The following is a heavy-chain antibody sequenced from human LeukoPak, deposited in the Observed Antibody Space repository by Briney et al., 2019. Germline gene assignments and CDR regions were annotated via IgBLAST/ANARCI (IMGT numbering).Heavy chain of an antibody. CDR2: IYYSGST. Sequence: PSETLSLTCTVSGGSISSSSYYWGWIRQPPGKGLEWIGSIYYSGSTYYNPSLKSRVTISVDTSKNQFSLKLSSVTAADTAVYYCAKATFAIVVAPPFDIWGQGTMVTVSS. J-gene: IGHJ3*02. CDR1: GGSISSSSYY. CDR3: AKATFAIVVAPPFDI. V-gene: IGHV4-39*01. D-gene: IGHD3-22*01.